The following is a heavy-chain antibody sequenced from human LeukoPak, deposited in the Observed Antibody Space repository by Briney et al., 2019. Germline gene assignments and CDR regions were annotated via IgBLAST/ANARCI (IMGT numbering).Heavy chain of an antibody. J-gene: IGHJ4*02. CDR2: IANDGRGK. V-gene: IGHV3-30*18. CDR3: VKDMKIKAAGYYFDY. Sequence: GGSLRLSCAASGFTFSSYSMNWVRQAPGKGLEWVAVIANDGRGKKYADSVRGRFTISRDNSKNTVYLQMNSLRAEDTAVFYCVKDMKIKAAGYYFDYWGQGTLVTVSS. D-gene: IGHD6-13*01. CDR1: GFTFSSYS.